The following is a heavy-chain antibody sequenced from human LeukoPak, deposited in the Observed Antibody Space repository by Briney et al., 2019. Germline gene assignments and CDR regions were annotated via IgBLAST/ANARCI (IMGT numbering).Heavy chain of an antibody. CDR2: ISSSGSTI. CDR3: ARGLISGWLPLDY. Sequence: GGSLRLSCAASGFTFSSYEMNWVRQAPGKGLEWVSYISSSGSTIYYADSVKGRFTISRDNAKNSLYLQMNSLRAEDTAVYYGARGLISGWLPLDYWGQGTLVTVSS. D-gene: IGHD5-24*01. J-gene: IGHJ4*02. V-gene: IGHV3-48*03. CDR1: GFTFSSYE.